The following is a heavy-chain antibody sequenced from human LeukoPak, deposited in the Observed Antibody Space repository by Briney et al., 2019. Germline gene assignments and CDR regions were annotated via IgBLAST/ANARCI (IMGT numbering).Heavy chain of an antibody. J-gene: IGHJ4*02. CDR3: AKDLTELTLALNC. Sequence: PGRSLRLSCAASGFTFNSNVMHWVRQAPGKGLEWVAVISYDGSDKYYADSVKGRFTISRDNSKNTLYLQMNSLRVEDTAVYYCAKDLTELTLALNCWDQGTLVTVSS. D-gene: IGHD3-9*01. CDR1: GFTFNSNV. V-gene: IGHV3-30-3*01. CDR2: ISYDGSDK.